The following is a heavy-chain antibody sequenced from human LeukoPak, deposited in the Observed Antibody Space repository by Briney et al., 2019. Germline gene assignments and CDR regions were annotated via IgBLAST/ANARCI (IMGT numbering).Heavy chain of an antibody. D-gene: IGHD3-22*01. CDR3: ARGGSGYVFDY. CDR2: ISPSGGST. V-gene: IGHV1-46*01. J-gene: IGHJ4*02. CDR1: GYTFTSNY. Sequence: AASVKVSCKAFGYTFTSNYMHWVRQAPGQGPEWMGVISPSGGSTTYAQKFQGRVTLTRDMSTSTDYLELSSLRSEDTAVYYCARGGSGYVFDYWGQGTLVTVSS.